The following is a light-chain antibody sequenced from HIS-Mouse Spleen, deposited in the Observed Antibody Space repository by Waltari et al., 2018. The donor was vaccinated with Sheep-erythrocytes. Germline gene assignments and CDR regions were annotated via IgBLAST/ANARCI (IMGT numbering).Light chain of an antibody. V-gene: IGLV2-23*01. J-gene: IGLJ2*01. CDR2: EGS. Sequence: QSALTQPASVSGSPGQSITISCTGSSSDVGSYNLVSWYQQHPGKAPIPMIYEGSKRPSGVSNRFSGSKSGNTASLTIAGLQAEDEADYYCCSYAGSSTLVFGGGTKLTVL. CDR1: SSDVGSYNL. CDR3: CSYAGSSTLV.